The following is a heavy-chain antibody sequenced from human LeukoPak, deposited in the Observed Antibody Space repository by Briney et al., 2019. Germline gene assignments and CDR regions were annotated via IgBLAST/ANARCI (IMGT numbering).Heavy chain of an antibody. CDR1: GGSISSSSYY. CDR2: IYYSGST. D-gene: IGHD6-6*01. CDR3: ARRQLVRSFDY. J-gene: IGHJ4*02. V-gene: IGHV4-39*01. Sequence: SETLSLTCTVSGGSISSSSYYWGWIRQPPGKGLEWIGSIYYSGSTYYNPSLKSRVTISVDTSKNQFSLKLSSVTAADTAVYYCARRQLVRSFDYWGQGTLVTVSS.